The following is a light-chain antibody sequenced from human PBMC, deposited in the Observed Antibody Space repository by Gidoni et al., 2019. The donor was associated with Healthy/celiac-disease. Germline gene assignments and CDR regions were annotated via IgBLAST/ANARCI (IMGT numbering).Light chain of an antibody. CDR1: QSVSSN. J-gene: IGKJ1*01. V-gene: IGKV3-15*01. Sequence: DILMTQSPATLSVSPGESATLSCRARQSVSSNLAWYQQKPGQAPRLLIYGASTRATGIPARFSGSGSGTEFTLTISSLQSEDFAVYYCQQYNNWAWTFGQGTKVEIK. CDR3: QQYNNWAWT. CDR2: GAS.